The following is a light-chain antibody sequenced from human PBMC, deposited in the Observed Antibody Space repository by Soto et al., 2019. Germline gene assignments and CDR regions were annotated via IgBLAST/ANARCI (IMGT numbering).Light chain of an antibody. CDR3: QQSNNWPLS. Sequence: EIVMTQSPATLSVSPGERATLSCRASQSVSSNLAWYQQRPGQAPRLLISGASTRATGIPARFSGSGSGTAFTLTISSLQSEDFAVYYCQQSNNWPLSFGGGTKVEIK. J-gene: IGKJ4*01. CDR2: GAS. CDR1: QSVSSN. V-gene: IGKV3-15*01.